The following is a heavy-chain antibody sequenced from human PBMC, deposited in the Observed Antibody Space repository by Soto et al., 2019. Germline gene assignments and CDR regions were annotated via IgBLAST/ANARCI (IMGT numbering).Heavy chain of an antibody. CDR1: GYIFAAYY. D-gene: IGHD1-26*01. V-gene: IGHV1-46*01. CDR2: INASGFGA. J-gene: IGHJ4*02. CDR3: AREWSGSKH. Sequence: QVQLVQSGAEVKNPGASVKVSCKASGYIFAAYYIHWVRQAPGQGLEWMGMINASGFGAAYGQKLQGRVAVTTDTSASTVYMELSSLRPEDTAVYYCAREWSGSKHRGQGTRVTVSS.